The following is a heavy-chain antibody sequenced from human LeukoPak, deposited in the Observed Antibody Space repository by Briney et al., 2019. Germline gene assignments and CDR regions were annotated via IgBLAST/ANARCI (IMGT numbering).Heavy chain of an antibody. Sequence: SETLSLTCTVSGGSISSSSYYWGWIRQPPGKGLEWIGSIYFSGTTYYNPSLQSRVTISVDRSKNQFSLKLGSVTAADTAVYYCASRAPYSSSLNWFDPWGQGTLVTVSS. CDR2: IYFSGTT. V-gene: IGHV4-39*01. CDR3: ASRAPYSSSLNWFDP. D-gene: IGHD6-6*01. J-gene: IGHJ5*02. CDR1: GGSISSSSYY.